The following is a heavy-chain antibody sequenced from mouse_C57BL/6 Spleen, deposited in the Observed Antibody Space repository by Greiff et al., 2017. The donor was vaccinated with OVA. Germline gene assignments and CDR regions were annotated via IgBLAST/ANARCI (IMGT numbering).Heavy chain of an antibody. CDR3: ARWAGSSYCDY. CDR2: IYPGSGST. J-gene: IGHJ2*01. Sequence: QVHVKQPGAELVKPGASVKMSCKASGYTFTSYWITWVKQSPGQGLEWIGDIYPGSGSTNYTETFKSKATLTVDTSSSTAYMQLSSLTSEDSAVYYCARWAGSSYCDYWGQGTTLTVSS. CDR1: GYTFTSYW. D-gene: IGHD1-1*01. V-gene: IGHV1-55*01.